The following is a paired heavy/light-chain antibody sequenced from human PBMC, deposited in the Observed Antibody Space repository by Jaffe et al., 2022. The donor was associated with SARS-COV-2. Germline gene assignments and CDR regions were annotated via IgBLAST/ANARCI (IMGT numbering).Heavy chain of an antibody. D-gene: IGHD1-1*01. CDR2: IRDKAYNYAT. V-gene: IGHV3-73*02. CDR3: TRSGGQRNDY. Sequence: EVQLVESGGGLVQPGGSLKLSCAASGFTFSGSPMHWVRQASGKGLEWVSRIRDKAYNYATAYAASVKGRFTISRDDSKNTAYLQMNDLKTEDTAVYYCTRSGGQRNDYWGQGTLVTVSS. J-gene: IGHJ4*02. CDR1: GFTFSGSP.
Light chain of an antibody. CDR1: QSISSN. Sequence: DIQMTQSPSSLSASVGDRVTITCRASQSISSNLNWYQQKPGRAPKLLIYAASSLQSGVPSRFSGSGSGTDFTLTISSLQPEDFATYYCQQSYTTPPWTFGQGTKVEIK. CDR3: QQSYTTPPWT. CDR2: AAS. V-gene: IGKV1-39*01. J-gene: IGKJ1*01.